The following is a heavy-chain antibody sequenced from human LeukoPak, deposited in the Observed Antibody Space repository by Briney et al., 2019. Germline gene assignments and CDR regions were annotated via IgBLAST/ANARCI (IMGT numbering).Heavy chain of an antibody. CDR3: ARSPASKISGSYHYFDY. V-gene: IGHV3-30-3*01. Sequence: GGSLRLSCAASGFTFSSYAMHWVRQAPCKGLEWVAVISYDGSNKYYADSVKGRFTISRDNSKNTLYLQMNSPRAEDTAVYYCARSPASKISGSYHYFDYWGQGTLVTVSS. D-gene: IGHD1-26*01. J-gene: IGHJ4*02. CDR2: ISYDGSNK. CDR1: GFTFSSYA.